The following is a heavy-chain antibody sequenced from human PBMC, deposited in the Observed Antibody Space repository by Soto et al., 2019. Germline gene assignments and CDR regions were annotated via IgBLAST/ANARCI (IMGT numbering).Heavy chain of an antibody. J-gene: IGHJ6*02. D-gene: IGHD6-19*01. Sequence: QVQLEQSGGEVKKPGSSVKVSCKASGVTFSKFIMTWVRQAPGIGLEWVGGIIPIFGTANYAQQFQGRVTITADESTSTSYLEVSNLSSEDTAVYYCAKVSYSSPMGYYCGMDVWAQGTAVTASS. V-gene: IGHV1-69*01. CDR2: IIPIFGTA. CDR1: GVTFSKFI. CDR3: AKVSYSSPMGYYCGMDV.